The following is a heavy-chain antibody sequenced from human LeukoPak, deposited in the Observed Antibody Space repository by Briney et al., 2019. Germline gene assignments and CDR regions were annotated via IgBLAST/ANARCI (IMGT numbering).Heavy chain of an antibody. CDR3: ASRFPAGSWY. CDR1: GYTFTTYT. CDR2: INAGNGNT. V-gene: IGHV1-3*01. Sequence: GASVKVSCKASGYTFTTYTMHWVRQAPGQRLEWMGWINAGNGNTKYSQKFQGRVTITGDTPASTAYMELRSLRSEDTAVYYCASRFPAGSWYWGQGTLVTVSS. J-gene: IGHJ4*02. D-gene: IGHD2-2*01.